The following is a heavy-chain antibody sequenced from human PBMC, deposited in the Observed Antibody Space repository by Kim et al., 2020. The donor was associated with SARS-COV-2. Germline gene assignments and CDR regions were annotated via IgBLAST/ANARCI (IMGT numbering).Heavy chain of an antibody. Sequence: EKGRFTIARDNSKNTLYLQMSSLRAEDMAVYYCAKDYYGSGSYSDAFDIWGQGTMVTVSS. J-gene: IGHJ3*02. V-gene: IGHV3-23*01. CDR3: AKDYYGSGSYSDAFDI. D-gene: IGHD3-10*01.